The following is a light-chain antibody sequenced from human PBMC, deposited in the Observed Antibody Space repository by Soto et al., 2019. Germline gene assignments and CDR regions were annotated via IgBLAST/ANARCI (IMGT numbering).Light chain of an antibody. J-gene: IGKJ5*01. CDR3: QQRSNWPQIT. CDR1: QSVSSY. V-gene: IGKV3-11*01. CDR2: DTS. Sequence: EIVLTQSPATLSLSPGERATLSCRASQSVSSYLAWYQQKPGQAPRLLIYDTSNRATGIPARFSGSGSGTDFTLTISSLEPEDFAVYYCQQRSNWPQITFGQGTRLRLN.